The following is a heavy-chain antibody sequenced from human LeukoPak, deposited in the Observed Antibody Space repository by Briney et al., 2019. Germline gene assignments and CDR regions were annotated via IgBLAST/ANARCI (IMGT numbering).Heavy chain of an antibody. D-gene: IGHD3-10*01. CDR3: AKEEEELLWFGEPYRYFDL. Sequence: GGSLRLSCAASGFTFSSYAMSWVRQAPGKGLEWVSAISGSGGSTYYADSVKGRFTISRDNSKNTLYLQMNSLRAEDTAVYYCAKEEEELLWFGEPYRYFDLWGRGTLVTVSS. CDR2: ISGSGGST. J-gene: IGHJ2*01. V-gene: IGHV3-23*01. CDR1: GFTFSSYA.